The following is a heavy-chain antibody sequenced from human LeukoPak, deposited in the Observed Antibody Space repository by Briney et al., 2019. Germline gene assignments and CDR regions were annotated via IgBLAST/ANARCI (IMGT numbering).Heavy chain of an antibody. Sequence: GGSLRLSCAASGFTFSSYWMSWVRQAPGKGLEWVASIKQDGSEKYYVDSVKGRFTISRDNAKNSLYLQMNSLRAEDTAVYYCARVPLGGVSSPAPSFDYWGQGTLVTVSS. CDR2: IKQDGSEK. CDR3: ARVPLGGVSSPAPSFDY. D-gene: IGHD3-16*01. J-gene: IGHJ4*02. CDR1: GFTFSSYW. V-gene: IGHV3-7*01.